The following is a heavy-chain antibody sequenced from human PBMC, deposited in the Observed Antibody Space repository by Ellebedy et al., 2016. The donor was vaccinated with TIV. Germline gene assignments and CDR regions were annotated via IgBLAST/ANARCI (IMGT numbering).Heavy chain of an antibody. CDR1: GFTFSNYV. CDR2: ITGTGVST. CDR3: AKVRASTTVRNWYCDL. Sequence: PGGSLRLSCAASGFTFSNYVMNWVRQAPGKGLEWVSAITGTGVSTYYADSVKGRFTISRDNTTNTLYLQMNNLRPEDTAVYFCAKVRASTTVRNWYCDLWGRGTLVTVST. D-gene: IGHD5/OR15-5a*01. J-gene: IGHJ2*01. V-gene: IGHV3-23*01.